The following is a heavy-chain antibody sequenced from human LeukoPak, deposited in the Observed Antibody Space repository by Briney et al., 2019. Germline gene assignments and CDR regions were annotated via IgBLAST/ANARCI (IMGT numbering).Heavy chain of an antibody. V-gene: IGHV3-30*18. Sequence: GGSLRLSCEASRFSFSSYFLHWVRQAPGKGLEWVAIISYDERSKDYADSVKGRFTISRDNAKNSLYLQMNSLRAEDTALYYCAKDIRYDSSGYYAYWGQGTLVTVSS. CDR3: AKDIRYDSSGYYAY. D-gene: IGHD3-22*01. J-gene: IGHJ4*02. CDR1: RFSFSSYF. CDR2: ISYDERSK.